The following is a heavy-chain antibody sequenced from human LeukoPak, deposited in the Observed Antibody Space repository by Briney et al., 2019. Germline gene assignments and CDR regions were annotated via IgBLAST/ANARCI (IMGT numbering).Heavy chain of an antibody. CDR2: ISGSGDNT. CDR3: AREILAPGKTHDY. Sequence: GGSLRLSCAASGFTFSNYWMSWVRQAPGKGLEWVSTISGSGDNTYYADSVKGRFTISRDNAKNTLFLQINSLRAEDTAVYYCAREILAPGKTHDYWGQGTLVTVSS. J-gene: IGHJ4*02. V-gene: IGHV3-21*01. CDR1: GFTFSNYW.